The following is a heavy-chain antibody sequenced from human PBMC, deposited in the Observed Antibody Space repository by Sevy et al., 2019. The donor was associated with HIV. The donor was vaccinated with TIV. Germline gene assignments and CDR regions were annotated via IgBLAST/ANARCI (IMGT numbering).Heavy chain of an antibody. CDR1: GGSIRSSHW. V-gene: IGHV4-4*02. D-gene: IGHD3-10*01. J-gene: IGHJ6*02. CDR3: AREEDFYGSGTYGYGMDV. Sequence: SETLSLTCAVSGGSIRSSHWWSWVRQSPGKGLEWIGEIYYSGSRNYNPSLKSRLTISVDTSNNLFSLRLSSVTAADTAVYYCAREEDFYGSGTYGYGMDVWGQGTTVTVSS. CDR2: IYYSGSR.